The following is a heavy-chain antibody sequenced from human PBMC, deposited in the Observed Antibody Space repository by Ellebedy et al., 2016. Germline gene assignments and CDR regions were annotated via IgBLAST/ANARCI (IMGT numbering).Heavy chain of an antibody. D-gene: IGHD6-19*01. CDR2: VNHSGST. J-gene: IGHJ5*02. Sequence: GSLRLSCGVYGGSFIGYFWSWIRQSPGKGLDWIGDVNHSGSTNYNPSLKSRVTISVETSKNHFSLELSSVTAADTAVYYCASSSGWYGGARWFDPWGQGTLVTVSS. V-gene: IGHV4-34*01. CDR3: ASSSGWYGGARWFDP. CDR1: GGSFIGYF.